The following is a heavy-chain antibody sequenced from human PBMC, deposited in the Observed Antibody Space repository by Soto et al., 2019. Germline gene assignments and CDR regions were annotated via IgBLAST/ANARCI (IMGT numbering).Heavy chain of an antibody. J-gene: IGHJ6*03. V-gene: IGHV4-31*03. D-gene: IGHD5-12*01. CDR2: IYYSGRT. CDR3: ARSSVATILFFYMDV. Sequence: QVQLQESGPGLVKPSQTLSLTCPVSGGSISSGGYYWSWIRQHPGKGLEWIGYIYYSGRTYYNPSLKGRVTISVDTSKNPSALKLSSVTAADTAVYYCARSSVATILFFYMDVWGKGTTVTVSS. CDR1: GGSISSGGYY.